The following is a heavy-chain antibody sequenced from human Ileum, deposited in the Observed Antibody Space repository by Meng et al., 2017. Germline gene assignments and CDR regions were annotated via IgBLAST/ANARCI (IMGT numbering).Heavy chain of an antibody. Sequence: QVRLQVSSPGLGWASGSLSLAWAVSRDSISSGDWWSWVRQPPGKGLEWIGEISQERGKTNYNPSLKSRVTISLDKSKNQCSLNLNSVAAADTAVYYCVRIDGYSLGDWGQGTLVTVSS. J-gene: IGHJ4*02. D-gene: IGHD2-21*01. V-gene: IGHV4-4*02. CDR1: RDSISSGDW. CDR3: VRIDGYSLGD. CDR2: ISQERGKT.